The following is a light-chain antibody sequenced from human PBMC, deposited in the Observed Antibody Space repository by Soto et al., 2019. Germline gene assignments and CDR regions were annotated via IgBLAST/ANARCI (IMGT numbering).Light chain of an antibody. Sequence: PGEPVTLSCRASQTVLSSYVAWYQQKPGQAPRLLIYGASSRATGIPDRFSGGGSGTDFTLTITRLEPEDFGIYFCQQYGNPPQTFGQGTKVEIK. CDR3: QQYGNPPQT. CDR1: QTVLSSY. V-gene: IGKV3-20*01. J-gene: IGKJ1*01. CDR2: GAS.